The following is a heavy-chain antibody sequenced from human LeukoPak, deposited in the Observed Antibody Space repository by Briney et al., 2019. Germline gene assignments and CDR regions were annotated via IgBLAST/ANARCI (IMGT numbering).Heavy chain of an antibody. D-gene: IGHD3-10*01. CDR1: GVSLTTYY. CDR2: IYHSGST. CDR3: AREANYYGSGSYFEGTFDY. J-gene: IGHJ4*02. V-gene: IGHV4-59*13. Sequence: SETLSLTCTVSGVSLTTYYWSWIRQPPGKGLEWIGYIYHSGSTNYNPSLTSRVTISVDTSKNELSLKLTSVTAADTAVYYCAREANYYGSGSYFEGTFDYWGQGSLVTVSS.